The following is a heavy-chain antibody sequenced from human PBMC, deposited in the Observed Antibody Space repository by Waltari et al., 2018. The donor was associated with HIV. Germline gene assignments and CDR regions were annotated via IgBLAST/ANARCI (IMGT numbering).Heavy chain of an antibody. J-gene: IGHJ4*02. Sequence: EVRLVESGGGLVQPGGSLRLSCAASGFTFSSFWMTWVRQAPGKGVGWGANIKEEGREIHYVDSVKGRFTISRDNAKNSLYLQRNSLRAEDTAVYYCARRQQLTDWGQGTLVTVSS. V-gene: IGHV3-7*01. CDR3: ARRQQLTD. CDR2: IKEEGREI. D-gene: IGHD6-13*01. CDR1: GFTFSSFW.